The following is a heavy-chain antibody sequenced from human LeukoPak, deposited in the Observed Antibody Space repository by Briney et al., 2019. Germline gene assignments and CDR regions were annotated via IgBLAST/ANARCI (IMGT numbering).Heavy chain of an antibody. CDR1: GGSFSGYY. CDR2: INHSGGT. Sequence: SETLSLTCAVYGGSFSGYYWSWIRQPPGKGLEWIGEINHSGGTNYNPSLKSRFTISVDRPKNQFFLNVTSLTAADTAVYFCARSRQASGLFNSWGQGTLVVVSS. D-gene: IGHD3-10*01. J-gene: IGHJ5*01. V-gene: IGHV4-34*10. CDR3: ARSRQASGLFNS.